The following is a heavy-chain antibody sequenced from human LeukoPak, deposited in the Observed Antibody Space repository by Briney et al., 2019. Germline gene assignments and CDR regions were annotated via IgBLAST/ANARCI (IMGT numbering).Heavy chain of an antibody. J-gene: IGHJ4*02. CDR3: ARDYGGSSPFDY. D-gene: IGHD4-23*01. CDR2: ISSSGSTI. V-gene: IGHV3-48*04. CDR1: GFTFRNNG. Sequence: GGSLRLSCAASGFTFRNNGMHWVRQAPGKGLEWVSYISSSGSTIYYADSVKGRFTISRDNAKNSLYLQMNSLRAEDTAVYYCARDYGGSSPFDYWGQGTLVTVSS.